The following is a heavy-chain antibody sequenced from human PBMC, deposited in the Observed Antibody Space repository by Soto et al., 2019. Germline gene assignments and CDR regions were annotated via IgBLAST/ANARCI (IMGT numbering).Heavy chain of an antibody. CDR2: INPNSGGT. D-gene: IGHD3-3*01. Sequence: ASVKVSCKASGYTFTGYYMHWVRQAPGQGLEWMGWINPNSGGTNYAQKFQGWVTMTRDTSISTAYMELSRLRSGDTAVYYCGRGPSRHYDFWSGYPPFDYWGQGTLVTVSS. V-gene: IGHV1-2*04. CDR1: GYTFTGYY. J-gene: IGHJ4*02. CDR3: GRGPSRHYDFWSGYPPFDY.